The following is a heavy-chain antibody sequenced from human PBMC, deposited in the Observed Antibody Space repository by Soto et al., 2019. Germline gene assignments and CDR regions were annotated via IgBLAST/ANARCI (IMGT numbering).Heavy chain of an antibody. J-gene: IGHJ4*02. D-gene: IGHD4-17*01. CDR2: ISAYTGNT. CDR3: ARPFGDDGDYAWSLRY. CDR1: GYTFSGYG. Sequence: QVQLVQSGAEVKKPGASVKVSCKASGYTFSGYGMGWVRQAPGQGLEWMGWISAYTGNTDYEQKFQGRVTMTTDTSTSTAYMELRSLTSDDTAVYSGARPFGDDGDYAWSLRYWGQGTLVTVSS. V-gene: IGHV1-18*01.